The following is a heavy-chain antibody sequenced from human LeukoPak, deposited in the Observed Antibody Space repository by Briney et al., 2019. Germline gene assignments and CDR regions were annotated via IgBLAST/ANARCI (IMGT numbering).Heavy chain of an antibody. V-gene: IGHV1-2*02. J-gene: IGHJ4*02. CDR1: GYTFTGYY. Sequence: GASVKVSCKASGYTFTGYYMHWVRQAPGQGLEWMGWINPNSGGTNYAQKFQGRVTMTRDTSISTAYMELSRLRSDDTAVYYCARGLPYQLLSLPFDYWGQGTLVTVSS. CDR2: INPNSGGT. D-gene: IGHD2-2*01. CDR3: ARGLPYQLLSLPFDY.